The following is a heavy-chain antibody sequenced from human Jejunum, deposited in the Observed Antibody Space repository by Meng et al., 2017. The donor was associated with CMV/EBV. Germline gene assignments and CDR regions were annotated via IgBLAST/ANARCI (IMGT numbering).Heavy chain of an antibody. D-gene: IGHD6-13*01. V-gene: IGHV3-21*01. CDR3: ATDYRRGAGPN. CDR2: ITSGSRYI. J-gene: IGHJ4*02. Sequence: AASGLDFNTYTMNWVRQAPGKGLEWVSSITSGSRYIFYTDSVKGRFTLSRDNAKKSLYLQMNSLRAADTAVYYCATDYRRGAGPNWGQGALVTVSS. CDR1: GLDFNTYT.